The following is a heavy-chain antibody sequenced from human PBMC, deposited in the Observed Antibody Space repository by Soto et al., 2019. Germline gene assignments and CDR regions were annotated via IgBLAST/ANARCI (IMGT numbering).Heavy chain of an antibody. D-gene: IGHD3-9*01. CDR3: ARGPPIYDIARGYYYYMDV. J-gene: IGHJ6*03. CDR1: GFTFSSYG. Sequence: GGSLRLSCAASGFTFSSYGMHWVRQAPGKGLEWVAVIWYDGSNKYYADSVKGRFTISRDNSKNTLYLQMNSLRAEDTAVYYCARGPPIYDIARGYYYYMDVWGKGTTVTVSS. V-gene: IGHV3-33*01. CDR2: IWYDGSNK.